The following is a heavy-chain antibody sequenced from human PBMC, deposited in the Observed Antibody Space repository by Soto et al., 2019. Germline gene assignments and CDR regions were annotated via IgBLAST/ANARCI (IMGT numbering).Heavy chain of an antibody. J-gene: IGHJ6*02. CDR1: GVSIVYYY. V-gene: IGHV4-59*01. D-gene: IGHD2-2*01. CDR3: ASLPARHYYHGVDV. Sequence: SDTLSLTCSVSGVSIVYYYWSWIRKPPGKGLEWLGHIYYTGITAYNPSLNSRITISVDTSKNQISLNLGSVTAADTAVYYCASLPARHYYHGVDVWGPGTAVTVSS. CDR2: IYYTGIT.